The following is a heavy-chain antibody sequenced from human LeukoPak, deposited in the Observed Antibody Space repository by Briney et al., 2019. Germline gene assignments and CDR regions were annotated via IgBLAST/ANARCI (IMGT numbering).Heavy chain of an antibody. Sequence: ASVKVSCKASGYTFTGYYMHWVRQATGQGLEWMGWMNPNSGNTGYAQKFQGRVTITRNTSISTAYMELSSLRSEDTAVYYCATSRGTGGYNFDFDYWGQGTLVTVSS. CDR3: ATSRGTGGYNFDFDY. CDR1: GYTFTGYY. CDR2: MNPNSGNT. J-gene: IGHJ4*02. D-gene: IGHD5-24*01. V-gene: IGHV1-8*03.